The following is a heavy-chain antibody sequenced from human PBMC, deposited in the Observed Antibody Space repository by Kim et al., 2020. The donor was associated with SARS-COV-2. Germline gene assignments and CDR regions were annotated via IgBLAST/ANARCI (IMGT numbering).Heavy chain of an antibody. V-gene: IGHV3-23*01. J-gene: IGHJ4*02. D-gene: IGHD1-26*01. CDR3: AKHPGVGSYCYFDY. Sequence: YADAVKGRFTSSRDKSKNTVYLRMNSLRAEDTGVYYYAKHPGVGSYCYFDYWGQGTLVTV.